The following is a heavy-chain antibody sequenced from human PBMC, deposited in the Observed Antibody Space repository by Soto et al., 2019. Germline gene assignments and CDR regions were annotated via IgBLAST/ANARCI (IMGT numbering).Heavy chain of an antibody. J-gene: IGHJ4*02. CDR1: GFTFSSYW. V-gene: IGHV3-74*01. CDR2: INSDGSST. D-gene: IGHD2-15*01. Sequence: EVQLVESGGGLVQPGGSLRLSCAASGFTFSSYWMHWVRHAPGKGLVWVSRINSDGSSTSYADSVKGRFTISRDNAKNTLYLQMNSLGSEDTAVYYCVRTSLVVAAATREDYWGQGTLVTVSS. CDR3: VRTSLVVAAATREDY.